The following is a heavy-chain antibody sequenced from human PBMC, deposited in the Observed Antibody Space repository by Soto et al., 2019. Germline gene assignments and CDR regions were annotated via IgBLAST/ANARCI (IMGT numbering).Heavy chain of an antibody. Sequence: EVQLLESGGGLVQPGGSLRLSCAASGFTFSSYAMSWVRQAPGKGLEWGSAISGSGGSTYYADSVKGRFTISRDNSKNTLYLQMNSLRAEDTAVYYCAKGIQLWLRSAWDYWGQGTLVTVSS. J-gene: IGHJ4*02. CDR1: GFTFSSYA. D-gene: IGHD5-18*01. V-gene: IGHV3-23*01. CDR3: AKGIQLWLRSAWDY. CDR2: ISGSGGST.